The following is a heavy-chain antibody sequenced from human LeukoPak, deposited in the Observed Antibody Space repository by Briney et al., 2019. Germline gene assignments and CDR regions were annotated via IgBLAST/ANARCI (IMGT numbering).Heavy chain of an antibody. D-gene: IGHD2-15*01. J-gene: IGHJ4*02. Sequence: ASVKVSCKASGYTFTSYGISWVRQAPGQGLEWMGWISAYNGNTNYAQKLQGRVTMTTDTPTSTAYMELRSLRSDDTAVYYCARDASIVVVEDYFDYWGQGTLVTVSS. CDR2: ISAYNGNT. V-gene: IGHV1-18*01. CDR3: ARDASIVVVEDYFDY. CDR1: GYTFTSYG.